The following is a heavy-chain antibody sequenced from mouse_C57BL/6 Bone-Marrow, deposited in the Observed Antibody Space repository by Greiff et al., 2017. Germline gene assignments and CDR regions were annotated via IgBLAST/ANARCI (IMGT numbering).Heavy chain of an antibody. CDR1: GYTFTDYE. V-gene: IGHV1-15*01. CDR2: IDPETGGT. Sequence: QVHVKQSGAELVRPGASVTLSCKASGYTFTDYEMHWVKQTPVHGLEWIGAIDPETGGTAYNQKFKGKAILTADKSSSTAYMELRSLTSEDSAVYYCTRDRITTVVAGGFNFDYWGQGTTLTVSS. D-gene: IGHD1-1*01. J-gene: IGHJ2*01. CDR3: TRDRITTVVAGGFNFDY.